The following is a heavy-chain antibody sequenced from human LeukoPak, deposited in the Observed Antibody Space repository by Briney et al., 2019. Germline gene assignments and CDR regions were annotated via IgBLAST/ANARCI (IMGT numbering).Heavy chain of an antibody. CDR2: IRSKAYGGTT. Sequence: GGSLRLSCAASGFTFSSYEMNWVRQAPGKGLEWVGFIRSKAYGGTTEYAASVKGRFTISRDDSKSIAYLQMNSLKTEDTAVYYCTRDLYYGSGSYYTHFDYWGQGTLVTVSS. D-gene: IGHD3-10*01. J-gene: IGHJ4*02. CDR3: TRDLYYGSGSYYTHFDY. V-gene: IGHV3-49*04. CDR1: GFTFSSYE.